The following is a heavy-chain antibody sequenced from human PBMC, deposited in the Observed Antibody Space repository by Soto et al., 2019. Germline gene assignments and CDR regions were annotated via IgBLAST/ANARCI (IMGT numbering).Heavy chain of an antibody. J-gene: IGHJ4*02. Sequence: QVPLVESGGGVVQPGRSLRLSCAASGFTFSIYSMHWVRQAPGKGLEWVAVLSYDVSNKFYADSVKGRFTISRDNXXNTLYLKMNSLRPEDTAVYYCARERVTGYYNVIGYWGQGTLVTVSS. D-gene: IGHD3-9*01. CDR3: ARERVTGYYNVIGY. V-gene: IGHV3-30-3*01. CDR1: GFTFSIYS. CDR2: LSYDVSNK.